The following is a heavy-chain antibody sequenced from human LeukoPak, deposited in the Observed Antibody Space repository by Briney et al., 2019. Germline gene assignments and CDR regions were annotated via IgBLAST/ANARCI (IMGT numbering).Heavy chain of an antibody. CDR2: ISGRGDLE. D-gene: IGHD3-3*01. J-gene: IGHJ6*03. V-gene: IGHV3-23*01. Sequence: GGSLGLSCSASGFTFSSYAMTWVRQAPGKGLEWVSTISGRGDLEFYTESVKGRFTIFRDHSKNTVHLQMDSLRAEDTAIYYCAREGDFWSGYPIDHYYYMDVWGKGTTVTVTS. CDR1: GFTFSSYA. CDR3: AREGDFWSGYPIDHYYYMDV.